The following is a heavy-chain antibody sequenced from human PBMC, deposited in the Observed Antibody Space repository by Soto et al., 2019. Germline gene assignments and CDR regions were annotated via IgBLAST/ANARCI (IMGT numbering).Heavy chain of an antibody. CDR1: GGSISSSSYY. CDR2: IYYSGST. J-gene: IGHJ4*02. Sequence: PSETLSLTCTVSGGSISSSSYYWGWIRQPPGKGLEWIGSIYYSGSTYYNPSLKSRVTISVDTSKNQFSLKLSSVTAADTAVYYCAITYSYSSSWYFDNWGQGTLVTVSS. D-gene: IGHD6-13*01. V-gene: IGHV4-39*01. CDR3: AITYSYSSSWYFDN.